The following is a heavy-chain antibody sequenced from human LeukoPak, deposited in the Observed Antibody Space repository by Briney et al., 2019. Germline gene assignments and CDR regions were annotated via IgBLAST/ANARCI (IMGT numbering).Heavy chain of an antibody. CDR3: ARDREVVTARAQMDV. CDR2: IYNDGNT. V-gene: IGHV3-53*01. Sequence: GGSLRLSCAVSGLTVSANHMSWVRQAPGKALEWVSVIYNDGNTYYTGSVKGRFTISRDNSKNTVLLQMNSLRAEDTAMYYCARDREVVTARAQMDVWGKGTTVTVSS. J-gene: IGHJ6*04. CDR1: GLTVSANH. D-gene: IGHD2-21*02.